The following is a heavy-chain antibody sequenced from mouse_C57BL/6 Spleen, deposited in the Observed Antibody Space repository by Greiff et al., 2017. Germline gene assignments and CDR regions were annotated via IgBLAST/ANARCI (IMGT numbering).Heavy chain of an antibody. CDR1: GYSFTGYY. Sequence: EVQLQQSGPELVKPGASVKISCKASGYSFTGYYMNWVKQSPEKSLEWIGEINPSTGGTTYNQKFKAKATLTVDKSSSTAYMQLKSLTSEDSAVYYCVGAYYSNYDYAMDYWGQGTSVTVS. CDR3: VGAYYSNYDYAMDY. V-gene: IGHV1-42*01. J-gene: IGHJ4*01. CDR2: INPSTGGT. D-gene: IGHD2-5*01.